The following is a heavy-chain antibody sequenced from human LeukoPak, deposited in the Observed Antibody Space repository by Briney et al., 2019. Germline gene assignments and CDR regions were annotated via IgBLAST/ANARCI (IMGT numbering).Heavy chain of an antibody. D-gene: IGHD3-3*01. CDR2: INPNSGGT. CDR1: GYTFTGYY. Sequence: APVKVSCKASGYTFTGYYMHWVRQAPGQGLEWMGWINPNSGGTNYAQKFQGRVTMTRDTSISTAYMELSRLRSDDTAVYYCARTASITIFGVPFPGYWGQGTLVTVSS. CDR3: ARTASITIFGVPFPGY. J-gene: IGHJ4*02. V-gene: IGHV1-2*02.